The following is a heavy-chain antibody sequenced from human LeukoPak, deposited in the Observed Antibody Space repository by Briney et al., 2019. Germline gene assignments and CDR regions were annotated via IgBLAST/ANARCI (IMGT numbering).Heavy chain of an antibody. D-gene: IGHD3-10*01. Sequence: SETLSLTCTVSSGSISSGGYYWSWIRQHPGKGLEWIGYIYYSGSTYYNPSLKSRVTISVDTSKNQFSLKLSSVTAADTAVYYCARGFRYGSGSYYNPQGYYGMDVWGQGTTVTVSS. CDR1: SGSISSGGYY. J-gene: IGHJ6*02. V-gene: IGHV4-31*03. CDR3: ARGFRYGSGSYYNPQGYYGMDV. CDR2: IYYSGST.